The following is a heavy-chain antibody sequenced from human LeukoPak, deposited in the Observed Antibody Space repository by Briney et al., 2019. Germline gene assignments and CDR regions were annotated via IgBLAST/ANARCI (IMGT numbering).Heavy chain of an antibody. CDR2: IYSGGST. D-gene: IGHD3-22*01. CDR1: GFTVSSNY. CDR3: ARDTASYYYDSSDAFDI. V-gene: IGHV3-53*01. J-gene: IGHJ3*02. Sequence: GRSLRLSCAASGFTVSSNYMSWVRQAPGKGLEWVSVIYSGGSTYYADSVKGRFTISRDNSKNTLYLQMNSLRAEDTAVYYCARDTASYYYDSSDAFDIWGQGTMVTVSS.